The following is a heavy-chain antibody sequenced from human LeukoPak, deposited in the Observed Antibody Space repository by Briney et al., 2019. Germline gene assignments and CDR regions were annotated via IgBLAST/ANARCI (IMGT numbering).Heavy chain of an antibody. CDR1: EFIVSSNY. V-gene: IGHV3-30*18. CDR3: AKDNVDV. J-gene: IGHJ6*04. Sequence: GGSLRLSCAASEFIVSSNYMTWVRQAPGKGLEWVAVISYDGSKKYYAESVKGRFTISRDNSKNTLYLQMNSLRGEDTAVYYCAKDNVDVWGKGTTVTVSS. CDR2: ISYDGSKK.